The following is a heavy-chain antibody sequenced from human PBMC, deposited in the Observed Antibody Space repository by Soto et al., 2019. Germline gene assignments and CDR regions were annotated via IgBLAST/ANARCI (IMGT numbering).Heavy chain of an antibody. Sequence: SVKVSCKASGGSFSSFGISWVRQAPGQGLEWMGGIIPVFGRPNYAQRFRGRLTITADESTNTVYLELIDLRSEDTAVYYCAREGSGYNLWGQGTQVTISS. D-gene: IGHD5-12*01. V-gene: IGHV1-69*13. CDR3: AREGSGYNL. CDR1: GGSFSSFG. CDR2: IIPVFGRP. J-gene: IGHJ1*01.